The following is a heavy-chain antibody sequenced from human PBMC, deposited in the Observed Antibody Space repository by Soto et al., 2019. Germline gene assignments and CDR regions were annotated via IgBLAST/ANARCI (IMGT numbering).Heavy chain of an antibody. CDR2: ISAYNGNT. CDR1: GYTFTSYG. V-gene: IGHV1-18*01. J-gene: IGHJ4*02. Sequence: QVQLVQSGAEVKKPGASVRVSCKASGYTFTSYGISWVRQXXXXXXXXXXWISAYNGNTNYAQKFQGRLTMTTDTSTSTAYMXLRSXXXDXXXXXXXXXXXXXXXXXXXXXXDYWGQGTLVTVSS. CDR3: XXXXXXXXXXXXXXXDY.